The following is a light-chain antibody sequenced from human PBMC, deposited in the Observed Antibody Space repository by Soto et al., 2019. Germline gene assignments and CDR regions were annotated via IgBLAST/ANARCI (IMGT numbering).Light chain of an antibody. CDR2: GAS. V-gene: IGKV3-15*01. J-gene: IGKJ4*01. Sequence: EIVMTQSPATLSVSPGGRATISCRASQTISGTLAWYQQKPGQAPRLLIHGASTRAPGFPARFSGSGSGTDFTLTISSLQPEDSAIYYCQQYYTWPVTFGGGTKVDIK. CDR1: QTISGT. CDR3: QQYYTWPVT.